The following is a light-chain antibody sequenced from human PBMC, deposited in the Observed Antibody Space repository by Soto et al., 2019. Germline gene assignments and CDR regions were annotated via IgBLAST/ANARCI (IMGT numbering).Light chain of an antibody. J-gene: IGKJ3*01. CDR1: QSISSY. CDR2: GAS. Sequence: DIQMTQSPSSLSPSVGDRVTITCRASQSISSYLNWYQQKPGKAPKLLIYGASSLQSGVPSRFSGSGSGTDFTLTISSLQPEDFATYYCQQSYSTPITFGPGTRWIS. V-gene: IGKV1-39*01. CDR3: QQSYSTPIT.